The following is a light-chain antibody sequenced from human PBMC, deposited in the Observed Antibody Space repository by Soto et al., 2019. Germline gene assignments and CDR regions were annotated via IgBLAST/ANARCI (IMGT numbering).Light chain of an antibody. J-gene: IGKJ1*01. CDR1: QSLVHADGNTY. V-gene: IGKV2-24*01. Sequence: DIVLTQTPLSSPVTVGQPASISCRSSQSLVHADGNTYLNWLQQKPGQPPSLLIYQVFNRFSGVPERFSGSGAGTEFTLTISRVEAEDVGVYYCEQDTNFPQTFGQGTTVEIK. CDR3: EQDTNFPQT. CDR2: QVF.